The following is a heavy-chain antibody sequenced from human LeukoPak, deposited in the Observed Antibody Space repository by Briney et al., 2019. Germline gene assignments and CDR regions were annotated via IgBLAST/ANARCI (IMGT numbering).Heavy chain of an antibody. Sequence: ASMKVSCKASGYTFTSYDINWVRQATGQGLEWMGWMNPNSGNTGYAQKFQGRVTMTRNTSISTAYMELSSLRSEDTAVYYCARGYGDYYPMDVWGKGTTVTVSS. J-gene: IGHJ6*03. V-gene: IGHV1-8*01. D-gene: IGHD4-17*01. CDR1: GYTFTSYD. CDR3: ARGYGDYYPMDV. CDR2: MNPNSGNT.